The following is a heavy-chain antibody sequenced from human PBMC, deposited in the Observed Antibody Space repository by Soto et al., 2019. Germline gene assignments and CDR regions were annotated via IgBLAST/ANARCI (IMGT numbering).Heavy chain of an antibody. CDR2: IYSGGST. V-gene: IGHV3-53*01. J-gene: IGHJ4*02. CDR3: ARDDRYYDSSGYYQH. D-gene: IGHD3-22*01. Sequence: GGSLRLSFAASGFTVSSNYMRWVRQAPGKGLEWVSVIYSGGSTYYADSVKGRFTISRDNSKNTLYLQMNSLRAEDTAVYYCARDDRYYDSSGYYQHWGQGTLVTVSS. CDR1: GFTVSSNY.